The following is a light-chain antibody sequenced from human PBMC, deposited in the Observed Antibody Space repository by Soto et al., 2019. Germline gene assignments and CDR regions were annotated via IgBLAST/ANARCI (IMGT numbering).Light chain of an antibody. CDR1: QTVRNNY. J-gene: IGKJ4*02. CDR2: VAS. CDR3: QQVSSYPLT. Sequence: EFVLTQSPGTLSLSPGERATLSCRASQTVRNNYLAWYQQKPGQAPRLLIYVASSRATGIPDRFSGGGSGTDFTLTISRLEPEDFAVYYCQQVSSYPLTFGGGTKVEIK. V-gene: IGKV3-20*01.